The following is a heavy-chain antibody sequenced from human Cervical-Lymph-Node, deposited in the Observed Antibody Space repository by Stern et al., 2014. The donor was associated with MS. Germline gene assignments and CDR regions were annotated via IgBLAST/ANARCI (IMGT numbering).Heavy chain of an antibody. J-gene: IGHJ4*02. D-gene: IGHD3-10*01. CDR1: GFTFSSYW. CDR2: IKQDGSEK. V-gene: IGHV3-7*03. Sequence: EVQLVESGGGLVQPGGSLRLSCAASGFTFSSYWMSWVRQAPGKGLEWVANIKQDGSEKYYVDSVKGRFTISRDNAKNSLYLQMNSLRAEDTAVYYCARVRYYGSGSFDYWGQGTLVTVSS. CDR3: ARVRYYGSGSFDY.